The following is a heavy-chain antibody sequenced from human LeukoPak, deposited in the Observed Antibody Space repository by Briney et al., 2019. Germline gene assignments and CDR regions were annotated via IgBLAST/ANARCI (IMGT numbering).Heavy chain of an antibody. J-gene: IGHJ6*04. CDR2: IIPIFGTA. V-gene: IGHV1-69*13. CDR1: GGTFSSYA. Sequence: SVKVSCKASGGTFSSYAISWVRQAPGQGPEWMGGIIPIFGTANYAQKFQGRVTITADESTSTAYMELSSLRSEDTAVYYCARKTMVRGGEYYYGMDVWGKGTTVTVSS. D-gene: IGHD3-10*01. CDR3: ARKTMVRGGEYYYGMDV.